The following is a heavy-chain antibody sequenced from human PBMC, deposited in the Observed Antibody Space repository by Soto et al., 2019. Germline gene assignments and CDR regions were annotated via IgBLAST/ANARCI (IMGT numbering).Heavy chain of an antibody. J-gene: IGHJ4*02. V-gene: IGHV3-30*18. Sequence: QVQLVESGGGVVQPGKSLRLSCAASGLNFKSFGMHWVRQAPGKGLEWVAVISFEGSYREYVDSVKGRFTVSRDNSKNMLYLLMNSLRTEDTALYFCAKVDGYSYGSIDSWGQGTLVTVSS. D-gene: IGHD5-18*01. CDR2: ISFEGSYR. CDR1: GLNFKSFG. CDR3: AKVDGYSYGSIDS.